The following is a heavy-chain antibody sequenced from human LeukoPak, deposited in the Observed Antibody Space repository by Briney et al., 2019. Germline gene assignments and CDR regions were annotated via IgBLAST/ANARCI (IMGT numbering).Heavy chain of an antibody. CDR1: GGSISSSSYY. V-gene: IGHV4-39*01. D-gene: IGHD3-10*01. CDR2: IYYSGST. J-gene: IGHJ5*02. Sequence: TSETLSLTCTVSGGSISSSSYYWGWIRQPPGKGLEWIGSIYYSGSTYYNPSLKSRVTISVDTSKNQFSLKLSSVTAADTAVYYCARRHRIHYYGSGSYYNNWFDPWGQGTLVTVSS. CDR3: ARRHRIHYYGSGSYYNNWFDP.